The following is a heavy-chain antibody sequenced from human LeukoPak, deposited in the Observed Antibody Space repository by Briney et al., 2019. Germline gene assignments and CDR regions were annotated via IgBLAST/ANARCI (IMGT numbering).Heavy chain of an antibody. CDR3: ARVLLGATTINYYYYYMDV. Sequence: GGSLRLSCAASGFAFGSYSINWVRQAPGKGLEWVSSITSRSTYINYADSAKGRFTISRDNAQNSLDLQMNSLRAEDTAVYYCARVLLGATTINYYYYYMDVWGKGTTVTVSS. CDR1: GFAFGSYS. J-gene: IGHJ6*03. CDR2: ITSRSTYI. D-gene: IGHD1-26*01. V-gene: IGHV3-21*01.